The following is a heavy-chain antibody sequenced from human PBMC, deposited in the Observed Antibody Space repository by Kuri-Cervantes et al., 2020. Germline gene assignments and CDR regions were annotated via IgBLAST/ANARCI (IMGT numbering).Heavy chain of an antibody. CDR1: GFTFSSYA. J-gene: IGHJ3*02. CDR2: ISGSGGST. CDR3: ARDREGYYDI. Sequence: GESLKISCAASGFTFSSYAMSWVRQAPGKGLEWVSAISGSGGSTYYADSVKGRFTISRENAKNSLYLQMNSLRAGDTAVYYCARDREGYYDIWGQGTMVTVSS. D-gene: IGHD2-8*01. V-gene: IGHV3-23*01.